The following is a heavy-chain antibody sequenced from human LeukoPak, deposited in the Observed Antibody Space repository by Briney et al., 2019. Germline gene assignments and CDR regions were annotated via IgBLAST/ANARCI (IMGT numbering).Heavy chain of an antibody. V-gene: IGHV3-21*01. CDR3: ARDPAYCGGDCHSVYQDAFDI. Sequence: GGSLRLSCAASGFTFSSYNMNWVRQAPGKGLEWVSSISSSSSYIYYADSVRGRFTISRDNAKNSLYLQINSLRAEDTAVYYCARDPAYCGGDCHSVYQDAFDIWGQGTRVTVSS. CDR2: ISSSSSYI. J-gene: IGHJ3*02. CDR1: GFTFSSYN. D-gene: IGHD2-21*02.